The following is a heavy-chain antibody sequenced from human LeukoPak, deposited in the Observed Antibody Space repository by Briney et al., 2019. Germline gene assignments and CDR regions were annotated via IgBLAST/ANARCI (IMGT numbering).Heavy chain of an antibody. CDR3: ATRRGGSYPYYFDH. Sequence: SETLSLTCAVYGDSFSGYYRSWIRQSPGTGLEWIGEDNDRGTTNYNPNLKSRVTISVVTSSNQFSLRLTSVTAADTAIYFCATRRGGSYPYYFDHWDQGALVTVSS. CDR2: DNDRGTT. J-gene: IGHJ4*02. D-gene: IGHD5-12*01. CDR1: GDSFSGYY. V-gene: IGHV4-34*01.